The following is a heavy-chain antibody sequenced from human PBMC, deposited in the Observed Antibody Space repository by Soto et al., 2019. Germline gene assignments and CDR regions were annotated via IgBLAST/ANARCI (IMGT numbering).Heavy chain of an antibody. J-gene: IGHJ4*02. CDR1: DFTFSNYW. V-gene: IGHV3-74*01. D-gene: IGHD6-19*01. CDR2: IKSDGSST. Sequence: GGSLRLSCAASDFTFSNYWMYWVRQAPGKGLVWVSRIKSDGSSTSYADSVEGRFTISRDNAKNTLYLQMNSLRGEDTAVYYWAGAPSSGSYYFDCWGKGAMGT. CDR3: AGAPSSGSYYFDC.